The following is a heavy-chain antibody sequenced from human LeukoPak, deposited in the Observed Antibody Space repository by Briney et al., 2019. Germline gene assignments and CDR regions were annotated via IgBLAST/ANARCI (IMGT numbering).Heavy chain of an antibody. J-gene: IGHJ4*02. CDR3: AKEIDQIVGATLDY. D-gene: IGHD1-26*01. CDR2: ISGSGTST. Sequence: GGSLRLSCAASGFTFSNCAMSWVRQAPGKGLEWVSTISGSGTSTYYADSVKGHFTISRDNSKNTLYLQMNSLRAEDTAVYYCAKEIDQIVGATLDYWGQGALVTVSS. V-gene: IGHV3-23*01. CDR1: GFTFSNCA.